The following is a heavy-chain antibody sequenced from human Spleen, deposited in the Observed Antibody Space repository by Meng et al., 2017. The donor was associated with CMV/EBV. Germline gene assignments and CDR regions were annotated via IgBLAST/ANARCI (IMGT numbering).Heavy chain of an antibody. D-gene: IGHD3-22*01. J-gene: IGHJ6*02. CDR2: TYYRSKWYD. CDR3: ARDYYDSGAYYYTEEYYHGLDV. Sequence: SETLSLTCAISGDSVSSNSAAWNWIRQSPSRGLEWLGRTYYRSKWYDDYAMAVNSRITINPDTSKNQFSLQLNSVTPEDTAVYYCARDYYDSGAYYYTEEYYHGLDVWGQGTTVTVSS. CDR1: GDSVSSNSAA. V-gene: IGHV6-1*01.